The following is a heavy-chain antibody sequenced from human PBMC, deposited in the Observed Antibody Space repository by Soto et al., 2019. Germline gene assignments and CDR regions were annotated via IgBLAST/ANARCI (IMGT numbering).Heavy chain of an antibody. D-gene: IGHD2-2*02. CDR3: AAYRPTDAFDI. CDR2: IYYSGST. Sequence: SETLSLTCTVSGGSISSGGYYWSWIRQHPGKGLEWIGYIYYSGSTYYNPPLKSRVTISVDTSKNQFSLKLSSVTAADTAVYYCAAYRPTDAFDIWGQGTVVTVSS. J-gene: IGHJ3*02. V-gene: IGHV4-31*03. CDR1: GGSISSGGYY.